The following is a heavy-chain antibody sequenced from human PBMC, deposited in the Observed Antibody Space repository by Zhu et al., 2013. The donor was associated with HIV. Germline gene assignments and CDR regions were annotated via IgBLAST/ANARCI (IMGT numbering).Heavy chain of an antibody. CDR3: AXEADSSGYVLFLGMDV. V-gene: IGHV1-18*01. CDR2: ISAFSGNL. Sequence: QVQLVQSAAEVKKPGASVKVSCKASGYTFTSYAIAWVRQAPGQGLEWMGWISAFSGNLKYAQKFQGRVTMSTEKSTNTAYLELRSLRSDDTAVYFXAXEADSSGYVLFLGMDVWGQGTTVTGLL. J-gene: IGHJ6*02. D-gene: IGHD3-22*01. CDR1: GYTFTSYA.